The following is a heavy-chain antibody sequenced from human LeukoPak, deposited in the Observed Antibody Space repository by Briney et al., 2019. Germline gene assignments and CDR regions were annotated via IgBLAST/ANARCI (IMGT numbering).Heavy chain of an antibody. CDR3: ARGIAVAGFDY. CDR1: GFTFSSYA. Sequence: PGGSLRLSCAASGFTFSSYAMHWVRQAPGKGLEWVAVISYDGSNKYYADSVKGRFTISRDNSKNTLYLQMNSLRAEDTAVYYRARGIAVAGFDYWGQGTLVTVSS. D-gene: IGHD6-19*01. CDR2: ISYDGSNK. V-gene: IGHV3-30*04. J-gene: IGHJ4*02.